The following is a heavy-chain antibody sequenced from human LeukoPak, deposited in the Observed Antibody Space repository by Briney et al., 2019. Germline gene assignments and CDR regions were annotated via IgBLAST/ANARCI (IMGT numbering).Heavy chain of an antibody. CDR2: IYKSGST. CDR3: ARHLADCGGDCYTPNYFYGMDV. Sequence: KTSETLSLTCTVSGGSISGNAWSWIRQTPEKGLEWLGYIYKSGSTKYNPSLKGRVTISPDTSKNQFSLKLRSVAAADTAVYYCARHLADCGGDCYTPNYFYGMDVWGQGTAVTVSS. V-gene: IGHV4-59*08. J-gene: IGHJ6*02. CDR1: GGSISGNA. D-gene: IGHD2-21*02.